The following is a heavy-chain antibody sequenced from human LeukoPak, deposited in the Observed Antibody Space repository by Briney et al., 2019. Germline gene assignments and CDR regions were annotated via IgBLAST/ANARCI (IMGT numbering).Heavy chain of an antibody. V-gene: IGHV3-74*01. CDR2: INSDGSAT. Sequence: GGSLRLSCAASGFAFSSYWMHWVRQVPGKGLVWVSRINSDGSATSYADSVKGRFTISRDNAKNTLYLQMNSLRVEDTAVYYCASLLDGTQWEPLSYFDYWGQGTLVTVSS. J-gene: IGHJ4*02. CDR3: ASLLDGTQWEPLSYFDY. D-gene: IGHD1-26*01. CDR1: GFAFSSYW.